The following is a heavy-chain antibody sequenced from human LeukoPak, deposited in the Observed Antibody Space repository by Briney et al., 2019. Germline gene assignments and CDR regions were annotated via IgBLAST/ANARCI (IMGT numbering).Heavy chain of an antibody. V-gene: IGHV3-9*01. Sequence: SLRLSCAASGFTFGNYAIHWVRQVPGKGLEWVSGISWNSDTTGYADSVKGRFTISRDNAKNSVYLQMSSLRPEDTAFYYCAKSGDLGSFYTHFCDYWGQGILVTVSS. CDR2: ISWNSDTT. CDR3: AKSGDLGSFYTHFCDY. D-gene: IGHD3-10*01. CDR1: GFTFGNYA. J-gene: IGHJ4*02.